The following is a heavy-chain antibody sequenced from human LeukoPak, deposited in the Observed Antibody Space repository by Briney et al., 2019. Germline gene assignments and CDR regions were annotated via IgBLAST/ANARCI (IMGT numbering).Heavy chain of an antibody. CDR3: ARGVYGVDAFDI. D-gene: IGHD6-13*01. J-gene: IGHJ3*02. CDR1: GFTFSSYE. V-gene: IGHV3-48*03. Sequence: GGSLRLSCAASGFTFSSYEMNWVRQAPGKGLEWVSYISSSGSTIYYADSVKGRFTISRDNAKNSLYLQMNSLRAEDTALYYCARGVYGVDAFDIWGQGTMVTVSS. CDR2: ISSSGSTI.